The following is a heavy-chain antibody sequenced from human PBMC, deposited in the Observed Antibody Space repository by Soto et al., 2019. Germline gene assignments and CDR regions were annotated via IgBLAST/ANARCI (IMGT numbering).Heavy chain of an antibody. J-gene: IGHJ4*02. CDR1: GFTFSSYG. CDR3: AKDTSYCTNGVCYGFDY. Sequence: GGSLRLSCAASGFTFSSYGMHWVRQAPGKGLGWVAVISYDGSNKYYADSVKGRFTISRDNSKYTLYLQMNSLRAEDTAVYYCAKDTSYCTNGVCYGFDYWGQGTLVTVSS. CDR2: ISYDGSNK. D-gene: IGHD2-8*01. V-gene: IGHV3-30*18.